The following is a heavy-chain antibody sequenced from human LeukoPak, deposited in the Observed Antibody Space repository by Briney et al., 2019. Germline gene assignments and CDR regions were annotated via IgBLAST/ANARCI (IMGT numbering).Heavy chain of an antibody. D-gene: IGHD6-19*01. V-gene: IGHV3-30*18. CDR2: ISYDGSNK. CDR1: GFTFSSYG. Sequence: GGSLRLSCAASGFTFSSYGMHWVRQAPGKGLEWVAVISYDGSNKYYADSVKGRFTISRDNSKNTLYLQMNSLRAEDTAMYYCAKDGPGFSGWADYWGQGTLVTVSS. J-gene: IGHJ4*02. CDR3: AKDGPGFSGWADY.